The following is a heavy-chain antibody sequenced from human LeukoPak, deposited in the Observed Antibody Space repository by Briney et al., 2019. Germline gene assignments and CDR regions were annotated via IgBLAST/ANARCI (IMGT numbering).Heavy chain of an antibody. CDR1: GYTFTSYG. Sequence: ASVKVSFKASGYTFTSYGISWVRQAPGQGLEWMGWISAYNGNTNYAQKLQGRVTMTTDTSTSTAYMELRSLRSDDTAVYYCARVAHSWYYYDSSGYYYFDYWGQGTLVTVSS. CDR3: ARVAHSWYYYDSSGYYYFDY. V-gene: IGHV1-18*01. J-gene: IGHJ4*02. CDR2: ISAYNGNT. D-gene: IGHD3-22*01.